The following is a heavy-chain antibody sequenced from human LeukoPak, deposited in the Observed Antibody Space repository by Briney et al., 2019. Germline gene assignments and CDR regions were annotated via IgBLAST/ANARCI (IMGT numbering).Heavy chain of an antibody. CDR1: GGTFSSYA. CDR3: ARLEGDCTNGVCSDY. Sequence: ASVKVSCKASGGTFSSYAISWVRQAPGQGLEWMGRIIPILGIANYAQKFQGRVTITTDESTSTAYMELSSLRSEDTAVYYCARLEGDCTNGVCSDYWGQGTLVTVSS. V-gene: IGHV1-69*04. J-gene: IGHJ4*02. CDR2: IIPILGIA. D-gene: IGHD2-8*01.